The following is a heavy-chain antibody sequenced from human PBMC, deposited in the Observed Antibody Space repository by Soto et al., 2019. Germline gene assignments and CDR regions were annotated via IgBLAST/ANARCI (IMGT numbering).Heavy chain of an antibody. D-gene: IGHD3-22*01. J-gene: IGHJ3*02. V-gene: IGHV3-15*01. CDR3: ARDLYYDSSGYYGAGAFDI. CDR1: GFTFSNAW. Sequence: PGGSLRLSCAASGFTFSNAWMSWVRQAPGKGLEWVGRIKSKTDGGTTDYAAPVKGRFTISRDDSKNTLYLQMNSLKTEDTAVYYCARDLYYDSSGYYGAGAFDIWGQGTMVTVS. CDR2: IKSKTDGGTT.